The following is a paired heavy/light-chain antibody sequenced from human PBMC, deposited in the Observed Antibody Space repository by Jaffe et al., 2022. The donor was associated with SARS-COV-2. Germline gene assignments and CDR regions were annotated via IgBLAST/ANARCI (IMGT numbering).Heavy chain of an antibody. V-gene: IGHV3-23*01. J-gene: IGHJ4*02. CDR2: ISGNSDRT. Sequence: EVQLLESGGGLVQRGGSLRLSCAASGFTFNTYAMSWVRQAPGKGLEWVSAISGNSDRTFYADSVKGRFTISRDNSKNTLYLQLSSLRDDDTAVYYCAKWGGGDFVPPFDYWGQGTLVTVSS. D-gene: IGHD2-21*02. CDR1: GFTFNTYA. CDR3: AKWGGGDFVPPFDY.
Light chain of an antibody. Sequence: DIVMTQTPLSSPVTLGQPASISCRSSQSLVHSNGNTYLSWLQQRPGQPPRLLIYRISHRFSGVPDRFSGSGAGTDFTLKISRVEAEDVGVYYCMQGTQFPLTFGPGTKVDIK. CDR3: MQGTQFPLT. CDR2: RIS. CDR1: QSLVHSNGNTY. V-gene: IGKV2-24*01. J-gene: IGKJ3*01.